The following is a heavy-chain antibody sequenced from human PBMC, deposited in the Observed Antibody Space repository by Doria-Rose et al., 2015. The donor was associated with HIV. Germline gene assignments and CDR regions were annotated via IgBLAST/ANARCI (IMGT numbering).Heavy chain of an antibody. V-gene: IGHV2-26*01. CDR2: IFSDDER. CDR3: ARIKSSRWYHKYYFDF. CDR1: GVSLSSPGVG. D-gene: IGHD6-13*01. J-gene: IGHJ4*02. Sequence: QVTLKESGPVLVKPTDTLTLTCTVSGVSLSSPGVGVSWIRQPPGKALEWLANIFSDDERSYKTSLKSRLTISRGTSKSQVVLTMTDMDPVDTATYYCARIKSSRWYHKYYFDFWGQGTLVIVSA.